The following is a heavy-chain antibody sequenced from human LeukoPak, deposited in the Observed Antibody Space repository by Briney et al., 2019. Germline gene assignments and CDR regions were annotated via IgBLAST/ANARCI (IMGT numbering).Heavy chain of an antibody. D-gene: IGHD1-20*01. V-gene: IGHV3-33*06. CDR3: AEGLNNFPYNYYMDV. CDR1: GFTSGTYD. Sequence: GGSLRLSCVASGFTSGTYDIHWVRQAPGKGLEWVALMWYDGSEEYCADSLKDRFIISRDNSKDTLYLQMNRLRVEDTAVYYCAEGLNNFPYNYYMDVWGKGTTVTVSS. J-gene: IGHJ6*03. CDR2: MWYDGSEE.